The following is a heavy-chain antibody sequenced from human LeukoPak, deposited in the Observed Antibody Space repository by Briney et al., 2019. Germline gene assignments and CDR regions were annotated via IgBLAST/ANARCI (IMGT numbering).Heavy chain of an antibody. CDR3: ARDRAHYYDREELGYFDY. V-gene: IGHV4-4*07. CDR2: IYTSGST. J-gene: IGHJ4*02. D-gene: IGHD3-22*01. CDR1: GGSISSYY. Sequence: PSETLSLTCTVSGGSISSYYWSWIRQPAGKGLEWIGRIYTSGSTNYNPSLKSRVTMSVDTSKNQFSLKLSSVTAADTAVYYCARDRAHYYDREELGYFDYWGQGTLVTVSS.